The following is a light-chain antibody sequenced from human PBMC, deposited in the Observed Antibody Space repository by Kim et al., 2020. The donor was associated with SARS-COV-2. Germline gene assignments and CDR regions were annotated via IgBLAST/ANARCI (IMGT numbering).Light chain of an antibody. Sequence: SYELTQPPSVSVSPGQTASITCSGYKLGDKYVSWYQQKPGQSPVVVIYQDKQRPSGIPERFSGSNSGNTATLTISGTQAMDEADYYCQAWDSSPQTYV. J-gene: IGLJ1*01. CDR1: KLGDKY. V-gene: IGLV3-1*01. CDR2: QDK. CDR3: QAWDSSPQTYV.